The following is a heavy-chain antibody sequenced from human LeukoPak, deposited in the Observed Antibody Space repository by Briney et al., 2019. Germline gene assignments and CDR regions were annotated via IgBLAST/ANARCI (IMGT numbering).Heavy chain of an antibody. J-gene: IGHJ3*02. CDR1: GGSISSGGYY. V-gene: IGHV4-31*03. CDR2: IYYSGST. Sequence: PSETLCLTCTVSGGSISSGGYYWSWIRQHPGKGLEWIGYIYYSGSTYYNPSLKSRVTISVDTSKNQFSLKLSSVTAADTAVYYCARGAPDAFDIWGQGTMVTVSS. CDR3: ARGAPDAFDI.